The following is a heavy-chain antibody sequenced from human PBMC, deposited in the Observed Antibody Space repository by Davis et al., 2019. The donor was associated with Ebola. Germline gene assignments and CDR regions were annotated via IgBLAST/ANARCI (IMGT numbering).Heavy chain of an antibody. CDR1: GFTFSNYY. CDR3: ARQHDPSTPAPGF. V-gene: IGHV3-74*01. CDR2: IKTDGSYT. D-gene: IGHD5/OR15-5a*01. J-gene: IGHJ4*02. Sequence: GESLKISCAASGFTFSNYYMHWVRQAPGKGLEWVARIKTDGSYTNYADSVKGRFAIFRDNAKNTLYLQMNSLRAEDTAVYYCARQHDPSTPAPGFWGQGTLVTVSS.